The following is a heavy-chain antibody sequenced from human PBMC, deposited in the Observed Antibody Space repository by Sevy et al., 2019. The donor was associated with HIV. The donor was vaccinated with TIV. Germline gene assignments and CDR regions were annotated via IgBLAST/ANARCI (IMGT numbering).Heavy chain of an antibody. D-gene: IGHD6-25*01. V-gene: IGHV4-4*02. CDR2: IYYKGTT. J-gene: IGHJ4*02. Sequence: SETLSLTCAVSGASISGSLWWSWVRQSPGKGLEWIGDIYYKGTTNYNPSLKSRVTLSVDMSRNQFSLTLNSVTAADTAMYFCAAAAGTVILGYYFESWGQGAPVTVSS. CDR3: AAAAGTVILGYYFES. CDR1: GASISGSLW.